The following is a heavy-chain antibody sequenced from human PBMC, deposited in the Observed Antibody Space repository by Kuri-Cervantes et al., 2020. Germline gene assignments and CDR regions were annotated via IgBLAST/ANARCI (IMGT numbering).Heavy chain of an antibody. V-gene: IGHV3-23*01. CDR1: GFTFSSYA. Sequence: GGSLRLSCAASGFTFSSYAMSWVRQAPGKGLEWVSGISGSGGSTYYADSVKGRFTVSRDNSKNTLYLQMNSLRAEDTAVYYCAKAADLEQWPDAFDIWGQGTMVTVSS. D-gene: IGHD6-19*01. J-gene: IGHJ3*02. CDR2: ISGSGGST. CDR3: AKAADLEQWPDAFDI.